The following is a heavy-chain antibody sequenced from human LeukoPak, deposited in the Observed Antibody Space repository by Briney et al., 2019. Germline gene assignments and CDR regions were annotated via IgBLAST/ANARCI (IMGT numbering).Heavy chain of an antibody. Sequence: SETLSLTCTVSGGSISSSSYYWGWIRQPPGKGLEWIGSIYYSGSTYYNPSLKSRVTISVDTSKNQFSLKLSSVTAADTAVYYCARGLKHVLLWFGGGFDYWGQGTRVTVSS. CDR2: IYYSGST. V-gene: IGHV4-39*01. D-gene: IGHD3-10*01. J-gene: IGHJ4*02. CDR1: GGSISSSSYY. CDR3: ARGLKHVLLWFGGGFDY.